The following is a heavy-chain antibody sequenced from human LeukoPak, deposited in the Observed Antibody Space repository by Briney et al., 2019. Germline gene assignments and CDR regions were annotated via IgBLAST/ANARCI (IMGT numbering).Heavy chain of an antibody. J-gene: IGHJ6*03. CDR3: ARGLYYYDSSGYYYYYYYMDV. V-gene: IGHV1-8*01. CDR2: MNPNSGNT. Sequence: GASVKVSCKASGYTFTSYDINWVRQATGQGLEWMGWMNPNSGNTGYAQKFQGRVTMTGNTSISTAYMELSSLRSEDTAVYYCARGLYYYDSSGYYYYYYYMDVWGKGTTVTVSS. CDR1: GYTFTSYD. D-gene: IGHD3-22*01.